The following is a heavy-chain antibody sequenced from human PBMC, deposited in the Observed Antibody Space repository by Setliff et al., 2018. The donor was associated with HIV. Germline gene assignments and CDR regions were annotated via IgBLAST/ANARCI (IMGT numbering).Heavy chain of an antibody. CDR1: GDSISSSSYF. V-gene: IGHV4-39*07. D-gene: IGHD1-26*01. Sequence: PSETLSLTCSVSGDSISSSSYFWGWIRQPPGKGLAWIGSFHYSGSTSYNPSLRSRVTISVDKSKNQFSLKLTSVTAADTAVYYCASYSGSYYFILHYWGQGTLVTVSS. CDR2: FHYSGST. J-gene: IGHJ4*02. CDR3: ASYSGSYYFILHY.